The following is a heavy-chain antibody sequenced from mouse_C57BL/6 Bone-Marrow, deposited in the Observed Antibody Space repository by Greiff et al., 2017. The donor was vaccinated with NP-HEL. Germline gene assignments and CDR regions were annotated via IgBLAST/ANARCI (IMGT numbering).Heavy chain of an antibody. CDR1: GFTFSSYA. CDR2: ISSGGDYI. V-gene: IGHV5-9-1*02. CDR3: TRCYITTGYYAMDY. Sequence: EVQRVESGEGLVKPGGSLKLSCAASGFTFSSYAMSWVRQTPEKRLEWVAYISSGGDYIYYADTVKGRFTISRDNARNTLYLQMSSLKSEDTAMYYCTRCYITTGYYAMDYWGQGTSVTVSS. J-gene: IGHJ4*01. D-gene: IGHD1-1*01.